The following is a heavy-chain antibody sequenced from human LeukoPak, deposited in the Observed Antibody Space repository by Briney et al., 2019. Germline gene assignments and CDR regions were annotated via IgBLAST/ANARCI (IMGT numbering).Heavy chain of an antibody. Sequence: PGGSLRFSCAASGFTFSSYGMHWVRQAPGKGLEWVAFIRYDGSNKYYADSVKGRFTISRDNAKNSLYLQMNSLRAEDTAVYYCTRGDLVGVTGRAYQHWGQGTLATVSS. CDR1: GFTFSSYG. J-gene: IGHJ1*01. CDR3: TRGDLVGVTGRAYQH. V-gene: IGHV3-30*02. CDR2: IRYDGSNK. D-gene: IGHD1-26*01.